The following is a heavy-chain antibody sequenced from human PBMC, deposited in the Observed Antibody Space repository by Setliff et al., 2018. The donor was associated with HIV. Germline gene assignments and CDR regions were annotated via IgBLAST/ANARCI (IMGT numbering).Heavy chain of an antibody. Sequence: SVKVSCKASGGTFSSYAISWVRQAPGQGLEWMGGIIPIFGTANYAQKFQGRVTITTDESTSTAYMELSSLRSEDTAVYYRASATMIVAVITEYYFDYWGQGTLVTVSS. V-gene: IGHV1-69*05. D-gene: IGHD3-22*01. J-gene: IGHJ4*02. CDR2: IIPIFGTA. CDR1: GGTFSSYA. CDR3: ASATMIVAVITEYYFDY.